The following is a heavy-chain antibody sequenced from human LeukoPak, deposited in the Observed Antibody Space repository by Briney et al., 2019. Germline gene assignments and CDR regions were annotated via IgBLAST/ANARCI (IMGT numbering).Heavy chain of an antibody. CDR2: IYYSGST. J-gene: IGHJ3*02. V-gene: IGHV4-59*01. CDR3: ARVGRPRDFDI. CDR1: GGSISSYY. Sequence: SETLSLTCTVSGGSISSYYWSWIRQPPGKGPEWIGYIYYSGSTNYNPSLKSRVTISVDTSKNQFSLKLSSVTAADTAVYYCARVGRPRDFDIWGQGTMVTVSS.